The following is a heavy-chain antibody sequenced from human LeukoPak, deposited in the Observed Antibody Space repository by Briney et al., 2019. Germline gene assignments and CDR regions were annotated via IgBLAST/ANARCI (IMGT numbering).Heavy chain of an antibody. J-gene: IGHJ4*02. D-gene: IGHD3-16*01. Sequence: PSETLSLTCTVSGGSISSSSYYWGWIRQPPGKGLEWIGSIYYSGSTYYNPSLKSRVTISVDTSKNQFSLKLSSVTAADTAVYYCARQRFGSNIDYWGQGTLVTVSS. CDR2: IYYSGST. CDR1: GGSISSSSYY. V-gene: IGHV4-39*01. CDR3: ARQRFGSNIDY.